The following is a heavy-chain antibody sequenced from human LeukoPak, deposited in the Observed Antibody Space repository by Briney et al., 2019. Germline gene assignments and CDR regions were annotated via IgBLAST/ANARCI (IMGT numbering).Heavy chain of an antibody. Sequence: ASVKVSCKASGYTFTGYYMHWVRQAPGQGLEWMGWINPNSGGTNYAQKFQGRVTMTRDTSISTAYMELSRLRSDDTAVYYCAREIAYSSGWQGYYYYYMDVWGKGTAVTVSS. V-gene: IGHV1-2*02. J-gene: IGHJ6*03. D-gene: IGHD6-19*01. CDR1: GYTFTGYY. CDR3: AREIAYSSGWQGYYYYYMDV. CDR2: INPNSGGT.